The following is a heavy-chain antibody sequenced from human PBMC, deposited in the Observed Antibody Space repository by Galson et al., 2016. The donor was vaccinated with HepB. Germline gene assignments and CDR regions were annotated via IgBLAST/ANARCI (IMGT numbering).Heavy chain of an antibody. J-gene: IGHJ4*02. Sequence: TLSLTCTVSGVSMSSTSFYWTWIRQTAGKGLEWIGRIYISGSTNYNPSLKSRVTISLDTSKNQFSLKLTSVTAADTAVYYCARLDYWGRGTLVTVSS. CDR2: IYISGST. CDR3: ARLDY. V-gene: IGHV4-61*02. CDR1: GVSMSSTSFY.